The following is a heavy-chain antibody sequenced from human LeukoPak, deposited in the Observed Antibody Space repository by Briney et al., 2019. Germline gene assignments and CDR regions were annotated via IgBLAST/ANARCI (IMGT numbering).Heavy chain of an antibody. D-gene: IGHD4-23*01. V-gene: IGHV3-21*01. CDR3: AKNNDYGGSYWYFDL. CDR1: GFTFSSYS. Sequence: GGSLRLSCAASGFTFSSYSMNWVRQAPGKGLEWVSSISSSSSYIYYADSVKGRFTISRDNAKNSLYLQMSSLRDEDTAVYYCAKNNDYGGSYWYFDLWGRGTLVTVSS. CDR2: ISSSSSYI. J-gene: IGHJ2*01.